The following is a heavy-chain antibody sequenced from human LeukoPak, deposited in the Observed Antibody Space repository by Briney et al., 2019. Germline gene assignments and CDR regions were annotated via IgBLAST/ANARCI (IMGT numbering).Heavy chain of an antibody. V-gene: IGHV3-66*01. CDR1: GFTVSSTY. J-gene: IGHJ4*02. CDR3: AREGTV. CDR2: IYSGGST. D-gene: IGHD4-11*01. Sequence: PGESLRLSCAASGFTVSSTYMSWVRQAPGKGLEWVSIIYSGGSTYNADSVKGRFTISRDNSKNTLYLQVNSLRAEDTAVYYCAREGTVRGQGTLVTVSS.